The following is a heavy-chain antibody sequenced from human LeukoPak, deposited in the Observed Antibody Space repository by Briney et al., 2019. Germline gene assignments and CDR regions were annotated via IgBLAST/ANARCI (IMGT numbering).Heavy chain of an antibody. V-gene: IGHV4-34*01. CDR3: AEGDYFDY. D-gene: IGHD3-16*01. Sequence: PSETLSLTCAVYGGSFSGYHWSWIRQPPGKGLEWIGEINHSGSTNYNPSLKSRVTISVDTSKNQFSLKLSSATAADTAVYYCAEGDYFDYWGQGTLVTVSS. J-gene: IGHJ4*02. CDR1: GGSFSGYH. CDR2: INHSGST.